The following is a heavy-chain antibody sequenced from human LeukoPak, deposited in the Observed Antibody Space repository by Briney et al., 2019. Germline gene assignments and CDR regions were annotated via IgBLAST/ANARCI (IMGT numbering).Heavy chain of an antibody. CDR3: ASSLQGYFDY. Sequence: QAGGSLRLSCAASGFTFSSYAMHWVRQVPGKGLEWVAVISYDGSNKYYADSVKGRFTISRDNSKNTLYLQMNSLRAEVTAVYYCASSLQGYFDYWGQGTLVTVSS. J-gene: IGHJ4*02. CDR2: ISYDGSNK. V-gene: IGHV3-30*04. D-gene: IGHD2-15*01. CDR1: GFTFSSYA.